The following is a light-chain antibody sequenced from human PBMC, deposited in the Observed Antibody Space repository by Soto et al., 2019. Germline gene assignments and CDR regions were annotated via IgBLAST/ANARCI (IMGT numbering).Light chain of an antibody. Sequence: QLVLTQSPSASASLGASVKLTCTLSSGHSNYVIAWHQQQPEKGPRYLMKLNSDGSHSKGDGIPDRFSGSSSGAERYLTISSLQSEDEADDYCQTWATGIRVFGGGTKLTVL. V-gene: IGLV4-69*01. CDR2: LNSDGSH. CDR3: QTWATGIRV. J-gene: IGLJ2*01. CDR1: SGHSNYV.